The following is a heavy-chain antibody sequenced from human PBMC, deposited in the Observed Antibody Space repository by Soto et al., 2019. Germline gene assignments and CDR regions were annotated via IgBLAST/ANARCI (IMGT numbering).Heavy chain of an antibody. CDR1: GFTFSNAW. D-gene: IGHD1-1*01. V-gene: IGHV3-15*01. CDR3: ARVDKQLGTTFFDY. CDR2: IKSKTNGGTT. J-gene: IGHJ4*02. Sequence: GGSLRLSCAASGFTFSNAWSTWVRQAPGKGLEWVGRIKSKTNGGTTDYASPVKGRCTISRDDSKNSAYLQMNSLKTEDTAVYYCARVDKQLGTTFFDYWGQGILVTVSS.